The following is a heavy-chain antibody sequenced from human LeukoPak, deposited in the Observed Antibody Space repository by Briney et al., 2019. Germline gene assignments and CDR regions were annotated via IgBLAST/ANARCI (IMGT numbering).Heavy chain of an antibody. CDR3: AKGYCIHLTDYFDY. CDR2: ISGSGVST. V-gene: IGHV3-23*01. J-gene: IGHJ4*02. D-gene: IGHD5-18*01. Sequence: GGSLRLSCAASGFRFSSYAMSWVRQAPGKGLEWVSAISGSGVSTYYADSVKGRFTVSRDNSKNTLYLQMNSLRAEDTAVYYCAKGYCIHLTDYFDYWGQGTLVTVSS. CDR1: GFRFSSYA.